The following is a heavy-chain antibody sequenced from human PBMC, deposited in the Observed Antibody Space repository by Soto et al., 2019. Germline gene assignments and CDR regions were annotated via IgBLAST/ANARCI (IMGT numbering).Heavy chain of an antibody. Sequence: PSETLSLTCTVSGGSISSYYWSWIRQPPGRGLEWIGYIYYSGSTNYNPSLKSRVTISVDTSKNQFSLKLSSVTAADTAVYYCAREGRHGMDVWGQGTTVTVYS. CDR2: IYYSGST. J-gene: IGHJ6*02. CDR3: AREGRHGMDV. V-gene: IGHV4-59*01. CDR1: GGSISSYY.